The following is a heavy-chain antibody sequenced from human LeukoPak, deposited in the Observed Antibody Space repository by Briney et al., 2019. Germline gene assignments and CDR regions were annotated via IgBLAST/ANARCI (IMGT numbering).Heavy chain of an antibody. J-gene: IGHJ6*03. CDR2: INPNSGGT. CDR3: ARRGYGVVSDMDV. CDR1: GYTFTGYY. Sequence: ASVKVSCKASGYTFTGYYMHWVRQAPGQGLEWMGWINPNSGGTNYAQKFQGRVTMTRDTSTSTVYMELSSLRSEDTAVYYCARRGYGVVSDMDVWGKGTTVTVSS. D-gene: IGHD5-12*01. V-gene: IGHV1-2*02.